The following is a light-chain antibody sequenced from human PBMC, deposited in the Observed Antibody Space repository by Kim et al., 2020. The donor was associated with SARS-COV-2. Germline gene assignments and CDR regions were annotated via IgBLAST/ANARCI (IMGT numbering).Light chain of an antibody. Sequence: SVSPGQTASITCSGDKWGDTYACWYQQKPGQSPVLVIYQDSKRPSGIPERFSGSNSGNTATLTISGTQAMDEADYYCQAWDSSTVVFGGGTQLTVL. CDR3: QAWDSSTVV. CDR1: KWGDTY. V-gene: IGLV3-1*01. CDR2: QDS. J-gene: IGLJ2*01.